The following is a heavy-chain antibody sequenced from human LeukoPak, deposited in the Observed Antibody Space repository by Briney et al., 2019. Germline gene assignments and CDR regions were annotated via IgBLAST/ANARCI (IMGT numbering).Heavy chain of an antibody. CDR3: ARLGEKADFDY. J-gene: IGHJ4*02. Sequence: PGGSLRLSCAASGFTFSSYWMSWVRQAPGKGLEWVANIKQDGSEQYYVDSVKGRLTISRDNAKNSLYLQMNSLRAEDTAVYYCARLGEKADFDYWGQGTLVTVSS. CDR1: GFTFSSYW. V-gene: IGHV3-7*01. CDR2: IKQDGSEQ. D-gene: IGHD3-16*01.